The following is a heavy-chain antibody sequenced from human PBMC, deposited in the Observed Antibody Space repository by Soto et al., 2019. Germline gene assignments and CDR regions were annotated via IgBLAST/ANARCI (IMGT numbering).Heavy chain of an antibody. Sequence: QVQLVQSGAEVKKPGASVKVSCKASGYTFTSYGISWVRQAPGQGLEWMGWISAYNGNTNYAQKLQGRVTMTTDTSTSTAYMELRSLRSDDTAVYYCARVKDYDIFTGYPPDIDYWGQGTLVTVPS. CDR1: GYTFTSYG. J-gene: IGHJ4*02. D-gene: IGHD3-9*01. CDR3: ARVKDYDIFTGYPPDIDY. CDR2: ISAYNGNT. V-gene: IGHV1-18*01.